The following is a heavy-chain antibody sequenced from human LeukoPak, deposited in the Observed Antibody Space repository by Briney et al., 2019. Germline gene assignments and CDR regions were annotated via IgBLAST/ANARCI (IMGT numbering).Heavy chain of an antibody. Sequence: SETLSLTCTVSGGSISSGDYYWSWIRQPPGKGLEWIGYIYYSGSTYYNPSLKSRVTISVDTSKNQFSLKLSSVTAADTAVYYCAREATGLSHDYKSTVTTLNYFDYWGQGTLVTVSS. V-gene: IGHV4-30-4*01. CDR2: IYYSGST. CDR3: AREATGLSHDYKSTVTTLNYFDY. D-gene: IGHD4-17*01. J-gene: IGHJ4*02. CDR1: GGSISSGDYY.